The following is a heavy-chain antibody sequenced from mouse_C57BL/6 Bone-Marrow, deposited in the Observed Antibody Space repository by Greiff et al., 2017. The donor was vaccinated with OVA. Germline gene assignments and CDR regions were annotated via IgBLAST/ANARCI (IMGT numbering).Heavy chain of an antibody. Sequence: VQLQQSGAELARPGASVKLSCKASGYTFTSSGISWVKQRTEQGLEWIGEIYTKNGNTYYNEKLKGKATLTADKSSSTAYMDLRSLTSEDSAVYFCAIRSDYWYFDVWGTGTTVTVSS. CDR1: GYTFTSSG. CDR2: IYTKNGNT. D-gene: IGHD1-1*01. V-gene: IGHV1-81*01. J-gene: IGHJ1*03. CDR3: AIRSDYWYFDV.